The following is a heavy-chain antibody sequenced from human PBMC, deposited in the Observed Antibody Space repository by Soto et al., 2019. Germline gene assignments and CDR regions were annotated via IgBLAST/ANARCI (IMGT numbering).Heavy chain of an antibody. CDR2: IRYSGSS. J-gene: IGHJ6*02. V-gene: IGHV4-34*09. Sequence: SETLSLTCAVYGGSFSGYYWSWIRQPPGKGLEWMGHIRYSGSSYHNPSLRSRLTISLDTSKNQLSLMLSSMTAADTAVYYCARDYYHSPVSMDVWGQGTTVTVSS. CDR3: ARDYYHSPVSMDV. CDR1: GGSFSGYY. D-gene: IGHD3-22*01.